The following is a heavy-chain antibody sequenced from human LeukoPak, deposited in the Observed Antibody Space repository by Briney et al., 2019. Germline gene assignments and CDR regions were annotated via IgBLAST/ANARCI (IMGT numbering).Heavy chain of an antibody. CDR1: GGSISSYY. CDR3: ARFRYYDSSGPYYFDY. J-gene: IGHJ4*02. Sequence: SETLSLTCTATGGSISSYYWSWIRQPPGKGLEWIGYIYYSGSTNYNPSLKSRVTISVDTSKNQFSLKLSSVTAADTAVYYCARFRYYDSSGPYYFDYWGQGTPVTVSS. D-gene: IGHD3-22*01. V-gene: IGHV4-59*08. CDR2: IYYSGST.